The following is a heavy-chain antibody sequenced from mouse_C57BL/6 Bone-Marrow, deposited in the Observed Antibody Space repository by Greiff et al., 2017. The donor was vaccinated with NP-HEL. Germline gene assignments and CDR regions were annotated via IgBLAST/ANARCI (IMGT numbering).Heavy chain of an antibody. CDR3: APIYYGNRYWYFDV. CDR1: GYTFTSYW. V-gene: IGHV1-53*01. J-gene: IGHJ1*03. Sequence: QVHVKQSGTELVKPGASVKLSCKASGYTFTSYWMHWVKQRPGQGLEWIGNINPSNGGTNYNEKFKSKATLTVDKSSSTAYMQLSSLTSEDSAVYYCAPIYYGNRYWYFDVWGTGTTVTVSS. D-gene: IGHD2-1*01. CDR2: INPSNGGT.